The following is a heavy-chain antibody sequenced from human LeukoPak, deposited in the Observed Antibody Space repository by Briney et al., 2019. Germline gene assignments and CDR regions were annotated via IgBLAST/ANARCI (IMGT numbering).Heavy chain of an antibody. CDR1: GYTFTSYG. Sequence: GASVKVSCKASGYTFTSYGISWVRQAPGQGLEWMGWISAYNGNTNYAQKLQGRVTMTTDTSTGTAYMELRSLRSDDTAVYYCARDNSVRDEAWWFNPWGQGTLVTVSS. CDR2: ISAYNGNT. D-gene: IGHD5-24*01. J-gene: IGHJ5*02. CDR3: ARDNSVRDEAWWFNP. V-gene: IGHV1-18*01.